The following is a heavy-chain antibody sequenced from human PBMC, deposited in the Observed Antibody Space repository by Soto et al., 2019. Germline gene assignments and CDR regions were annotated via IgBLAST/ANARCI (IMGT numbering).Heavy chain of an antibody. CDR2: IFHSGST. CDR1: GGSISNSNW. D-gene: IGHD1-26*01. Sequence: QVQLQESGPGLVKPSGTLSLTCAVFGGSISNSNWWTWVRQPPGKGLDWIGEIFHSGSTNYNSSLMGRVTISVDKANNQFSLKLCAVTAADTAVYYCAHRPIVGEAIWGQGTLVTVSS. CDR3: AHRPIVGEAI. V-gene: IGHV4-4*02. J-gene: IGHJ1*01.